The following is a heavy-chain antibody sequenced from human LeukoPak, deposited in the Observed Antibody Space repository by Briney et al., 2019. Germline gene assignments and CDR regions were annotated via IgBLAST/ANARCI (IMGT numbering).Heavy chain of an antibody. CDR2: ISSSSSYI. J-gene: IGHJ3*02. CDR3: ARGYSNYGYAFEI. V-gene: IGHV3-21*01. Sequence: GGSLRLSCAASGFTFSTYWMNWVRQAPGKWLGWVSSISSSSSYIYYADSVKGRFTISRDNAKNSLYLQMNSLRAEDTAVYYCARGYSNYGYAFEIWGQGTMVTVSS. D-gene: IGHD4-11*01. CDR1: GFTFSTYW.